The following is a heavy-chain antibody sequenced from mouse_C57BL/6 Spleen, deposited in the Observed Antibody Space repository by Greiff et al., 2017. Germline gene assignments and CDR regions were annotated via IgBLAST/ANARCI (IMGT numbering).Heavy chain of an antibody. Sequence: EVQGVESGGGLVKPGGSLKLSCETSGFTFSSYAMSWVRQTPEKRLEWVATISAGGSDTYYPDNVKGRFTIARVTAKTNLYLQMSQLKSEDTAMYYCARDQDSWFAYWGQGTLVTVSA. CDR2: ISAGGSDT. CDR1: GFTFSSYA. V-gene: IGHV5-4*01. D-gene: IGHD3-2*02. CDR3: ARDQDSWFAY. J-gene: IGHJ3*01.